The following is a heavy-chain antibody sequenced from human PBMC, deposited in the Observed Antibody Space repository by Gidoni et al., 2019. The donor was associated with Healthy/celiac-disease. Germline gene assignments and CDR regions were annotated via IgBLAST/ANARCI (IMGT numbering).Heavy chain of an antibody. Sequence: EVQLVQSGAEVKKPGESLKISCKGSGYSFTSYWIGWVRQMPGKGLEWMGIIYPGDSDTRYSPSFQGQVTISADKSISTAYLQWSSLKASDTAMYYCARPMFVPTLAARRSYYYYGMDVWGQGTTVTVSS. CDR1: GYSFTSYW. J-gene: IGHJ6*02. CDR3: ARPMFVPTLAARRSYYYYGMDV. V-gene: IGHV5-51*01. D-gene: IGHD6-6*01. CDR2: IYPGDSDT.